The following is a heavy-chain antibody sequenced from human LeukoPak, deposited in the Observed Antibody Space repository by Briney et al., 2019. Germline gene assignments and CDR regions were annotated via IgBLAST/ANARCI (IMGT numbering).Heavy chain of an antibody. CDR3: ARQGPQNWFDP. CDR2: IYYSGIP. CDR1: GASISSRDHY. J-gene: IGHJ5*02. V-gene: IGHV4-39*01. Sequence: SETLSLTCSVSGASISSRDHYWGWIRQPPGKGLEWIGSIYYSGIPYYNPSLKSRVTVSVDTSKNHFSLKLSSVTATDTAIYYCARQGPQNWFDPWGQGTLVTVSP.